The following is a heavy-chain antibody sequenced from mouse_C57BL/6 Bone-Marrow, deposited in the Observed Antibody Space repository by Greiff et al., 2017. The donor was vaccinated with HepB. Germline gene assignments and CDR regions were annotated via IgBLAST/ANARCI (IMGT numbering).Heavy chain of an antibody. V-gene: IGHV5-4*01. CDR3: ARDLAYYYGSSYWYFDV. J-gene: IGHJ1*03. CDR2: ISDGGSYT. CDR1: GFTFSSYA. Sequence: EVKLVESGGGLVKPGGSLKLSCAASGFTFSSYAMSWVRQTPEKRLEWVATISDGGSYTYYPDNVKGRFTISRDNAKNNLYLQMSHLKSEDTAMYYCARDLAYYYGSSYWYFDVWGTGTTVTVSS. D-gene: IGHD1-1*01.